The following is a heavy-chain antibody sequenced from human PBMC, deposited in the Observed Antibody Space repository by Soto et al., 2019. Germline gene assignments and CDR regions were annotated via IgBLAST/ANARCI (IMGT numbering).Heavy chain of an antibody. Sequence: AETLSLTCAVYGGSFSGYYWSWIRQPPGKGLEWIGEINHSGSTNYNPSLKSRVTISVDTSKNQFSLKLSSVTAADTAVYYCARGRSYYDILTGYYAGKARFDYWGQGTLVTVLL. J-gene: IGHJ4*02. CDR1: GGSFSGYY. V-gene: IGHV4-34*01. D-gene: IGHD3-9*01. CDR2: INHSGST. CDR3: ARGRSYYDILTGYYAGKARFDY.